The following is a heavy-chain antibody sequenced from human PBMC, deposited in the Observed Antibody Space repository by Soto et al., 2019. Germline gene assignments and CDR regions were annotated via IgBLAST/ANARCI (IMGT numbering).Heavy chain of an antibody. J-gene: IGHJ4*02. CDR3: ARALRYCSSTSCYAARPSSH. CDR1: GYTFTSYD. CDR2: MNPNSGNT. V-gene: IGHV1-8*01. D-gene: IGHD2-2*01. Sequence: VASVKVSCKASGYTFTSYDINWVRQATGQGLEWMGWMNPNSGNTGYAQKFQGRVTMTRNTSISTAYMELSSLRSEDTAVYYCARALRYCSSTSCYAARPSSHWGQGTLVTVSS.